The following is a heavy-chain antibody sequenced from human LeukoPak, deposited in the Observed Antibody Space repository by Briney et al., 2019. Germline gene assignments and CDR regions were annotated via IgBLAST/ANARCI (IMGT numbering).Heavy chain of an antibody. V-gene: IGHV3-7*02. J-gene: IGHJ4*02. Sequence: HLGGSLRLSCAASGFTFSNYWMSWVRQAPGKGLEWVANIKEDGSEKYYVDSVKGRFTISRDNSKNTLYLQMNSLRAEDTAVYYCARVDYGDYGFDYWGQGTLVTVSS. D-gene: IGHD4-17*01. CDR3: ARVDYGDYGFDY. CDR1: GFTFSNYW. CDR2: IKEDGSEK.